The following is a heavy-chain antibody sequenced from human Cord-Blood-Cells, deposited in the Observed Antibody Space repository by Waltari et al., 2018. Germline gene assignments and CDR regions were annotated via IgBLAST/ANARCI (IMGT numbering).Heavy chain of an antibody. V-gene: IGHV3-21*01. J-gene: IGHJ3*02. CDR1: GFTFSSYS. CDR3: ARDYAYSFDI. D-gene: IGHD2-8*01. CDR2: ISSSSSYI. Sequence: EVQLVESGGGLVKPGGSLRLSCAASGFTFSSYSMNWVRQAPGKGVEGVAAISSSSSYIYYADSVKGRFTISRDNAKNSLYLQMNSLRAEDTAVYYCARDYAYSFDIWGQGTMVTVSS.